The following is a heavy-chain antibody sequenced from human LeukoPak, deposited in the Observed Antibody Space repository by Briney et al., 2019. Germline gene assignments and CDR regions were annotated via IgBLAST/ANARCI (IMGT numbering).Heavy chain of an antibody. Sequence: GESLQISCQGSGYSFTSYWIGWGRQVPGKGLEWMGIIYPGDSDTRYSPSFQGQVTISADKSISTAYLQWSSLKASDTAMYYCARRVFGSTSLYYFDYWGQGTLVTVSS. J-gene: IGHJ4*02. V-gene: IGHV5-51*01. CDR3: ARRVFGSTSLYYFDY. CDR2: IYPGDSDT. CDR1: GYSFTSYW. D-gene: IGHD2-2*01.